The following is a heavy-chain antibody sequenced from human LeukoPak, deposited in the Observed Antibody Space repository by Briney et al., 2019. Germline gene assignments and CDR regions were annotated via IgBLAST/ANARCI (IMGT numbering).Heavy chain of an antibody. CDR1: GGSINSGRYF. Sequence: PSETLSLTCTVSGGSINSGRYFWSWIRQSAGKGLEWIGRIYNSGSTDYNPSLTSRVTISIDTSKNQFSLELTSVTAADTAVYYCARQGLELVPYYFYYMDVWGKGTTVTVSS. D-gene: IGHD1-7*01. CDR2: IYNSGST. V-gene: IGHV4-61*02. CDR3: ARQGLELVPYYFYYMDV. J-gene: IGHJ6*03.